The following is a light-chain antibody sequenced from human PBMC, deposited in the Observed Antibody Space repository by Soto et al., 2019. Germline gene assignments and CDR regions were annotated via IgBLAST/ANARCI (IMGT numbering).Light chain of an antibody. Sequence: EIVLTQSPGTLSLSPGDTATLSCRASQSVYSTYLAWYRHKVGQAPRLLIYGSSTRATGIPDRFSGSGSGTDFTLTIRRLEPEDFAVYYCQQYGSSPSTFGQGTKVEVK. CDR2: GSS. CDR3: QQYGSSPST. CDR1: QSVYSTY. J-gene: IGKJ1*01. V-gene: IGKV3-20*01.